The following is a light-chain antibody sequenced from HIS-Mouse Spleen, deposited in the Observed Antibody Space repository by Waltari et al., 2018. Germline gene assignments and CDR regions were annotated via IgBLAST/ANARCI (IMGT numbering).Light chain of an antibody. CDR3: AAWDDSLNAWV. CDR1: RSNIGSNT. CDR2: SNN. Sequence: QSVLTQPPSASGPPGQRVTISCSGSRSNIGSNTVTWYQQLPGTAPKLLIYSNNQRPSGVPDRFSGSKSGTSASLAISGLQSEDEADYYCAAWDDSLNAWVFGGGTKLTVL. J-gene: IGLJ3*02. V-gene: IGLV1-44*01.